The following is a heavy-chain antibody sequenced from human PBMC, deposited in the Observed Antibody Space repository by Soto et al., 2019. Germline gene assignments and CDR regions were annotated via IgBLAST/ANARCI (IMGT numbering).Heavy chain of an antibody. Sequence: GGSLRLSCAASGFTFSSYAMSWVRQAPGKGLEWVSAISGSGGSTYYADSVKGRFTISRDNSKNTLYLQMNSPRAEDTAVYYCAKTTTGTTGYYYYYYMDVWGKGTTVTVSS. CDR1: GFTFSSYA. V-gene: IGHV3-23*01. CDR2: ISGSGGST. CDR3: AKTTTGTTGYYYYYYMDV. D-gene: IGHD1-1*01. J-gene: IGHJ6*03.